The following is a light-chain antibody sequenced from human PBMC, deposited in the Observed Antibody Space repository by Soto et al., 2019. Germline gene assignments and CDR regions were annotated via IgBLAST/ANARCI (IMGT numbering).Light chain of an antibody. Sequence: QSALTQPASVSGSPGQSIAISCTGTSSDVGGYNYVSWYQQHPGKAPKLMIHEVSNRPSGISDRFSGSKSGNTASLTISGLQDDDEADYYCSSHTSYSTRVFGTGTKLNVL. CDR3: SSHTSYSTRV. CDR1: SSDVGGYNY. J-gene: IGLJ1*01. CDR2: EVS. V-gene: IGLV2-14*01.